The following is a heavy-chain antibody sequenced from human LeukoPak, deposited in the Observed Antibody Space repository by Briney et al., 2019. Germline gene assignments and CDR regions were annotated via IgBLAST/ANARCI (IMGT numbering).Heavy chain of an antibody. CDR3: ARGSSGSYSNFDY. CDR1: GFTFSNYA. Sequence: PGGSLRLSCAASGFTFSNYAIHWVRQAPGKGLEWVAVISYDGSNEYYADSVKGRFTISRDNSKNTLYLQMNSLRAEDTAVYYCARGSSGSYSNFDYWGQGTLVTVSS. J-gene: IGHJ4*02. D-gene: IGHD1-26*01. CDR2: ISYDGSNE. V-gene: IGHV3-30-3*01.